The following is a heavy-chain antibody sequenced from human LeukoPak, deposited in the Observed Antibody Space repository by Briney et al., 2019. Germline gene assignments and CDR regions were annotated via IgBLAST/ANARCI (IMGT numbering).Heavy chain of an antibody. CDR2: IKEDGSEK. V-gene: IGHV3-7*03. CDR3: ASPSAVAAGMDV. CDR1: GFTFSSHW. J-gene: IGHJ6*02. Sequence: GGSLRLSCVVSGFTFSSHWMSWVRQAPGKGLEWVANIKEDGSEKYYVDSVKGRFTISRDNAKNSLYLQMNSLRAEDTAVYYCASPSAVAAGMDVWGQGTTVTVSS. D-gene: IGHD6-19*01.